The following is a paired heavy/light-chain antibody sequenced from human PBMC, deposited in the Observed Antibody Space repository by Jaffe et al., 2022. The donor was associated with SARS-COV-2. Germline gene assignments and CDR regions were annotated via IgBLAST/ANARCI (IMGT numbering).Light chain of an antibody. J-gene: IGKJ2*01. CDR3: QQSYNIPHT. CDR1: QSISSY. V-gene: IGKV1-39*01. CDR2: VAS. Sequence: DIQMTQSPSSLSASVGDRVTITCRASQSISSYLNWYQQKPGKAPKLLIYVASSLQSGVPSRFSGSGSGTDFTLTISSLQPEDFATYYCQQSYNIPHTFGQGTKLEIK.
Heavy chain of an antibody. CDR2: INHSGST. D-gene: IGHD3-22*01. J-gene: IGHJ4*02. CDR1: GGSFSGYY. Sequence: QVQLQQWGAGLLKPSETLSLTCAVYGGSFSGYYWSWIRQPPGKGLEWIGEINHSGSTNYNPSLKSRVTISVDTSKNHFSLRLTSVTAADTAVYYCARGTTYDPTQGHLGYWGQGTLVTVSS. V-gene: IGHV4-34*02. CDR3: ARGTTYDPTQGHLGY.